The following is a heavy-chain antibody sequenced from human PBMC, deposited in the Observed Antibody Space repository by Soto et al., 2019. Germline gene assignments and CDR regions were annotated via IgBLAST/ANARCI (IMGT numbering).Heavy chain of an antibody. CDR3: ARDFMTIRGVSYYYYGMDV. CDR1: GFSIRSYS. D-gene: IGHD3-10*01. CDR2: ISSSSIYI. J-gene: IGHJ6*02. V-gene: IGHV3-21*06. Sequence: GGSLRLSCEASGFSIRSYSMNWVRQAPGKGLEWVSSISSSSIYIYFADSVKGRFTISRDNAKNSLYLQMNSLRAEDTAVYYCARDFMTIRGVSYYYYGMDVWGQGTTVTVSS.